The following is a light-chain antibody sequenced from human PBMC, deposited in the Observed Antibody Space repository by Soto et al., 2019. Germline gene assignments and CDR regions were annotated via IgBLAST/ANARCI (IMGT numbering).Light chain of an antibody. CDR2: EVS. CDR3: SSYTSSSTPWV. J-gene: IGLJ1*01. Sequence: QSALTQPASVSGSPGHSITISCTGTSSDVGGYNYVSWYQQHPGKAPKLMIYEVSNRPSGVSHRFSGSKSGNTASLTISGLQAEDEADYYCSSYTSSSTPWVFGTGTKVTVL. V-gene: IGLV2-14*01. CDR1: SSDVGGYNY.